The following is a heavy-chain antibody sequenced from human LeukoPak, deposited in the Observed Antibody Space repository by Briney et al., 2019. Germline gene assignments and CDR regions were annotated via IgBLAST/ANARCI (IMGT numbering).Heavy chain of an antibody. CDR3: ASMRSTVADTVFDY. J-gene: IGHJ4*02. V-gene: IGHV4-59*08. CDR2: ITYSGST. CDR1: GGSISSYY. Sequence: SETLSLTCTVSGGSISSYYWSWIRQPPGKGLEWIGYITYSGSTYYNSSLKSRVTISLDTSKNQFSLKLSSLTAADTAVYFCASMRSTVADTVFDYWGQGNLVTVSS. D-gene: IGHD6-19*01.